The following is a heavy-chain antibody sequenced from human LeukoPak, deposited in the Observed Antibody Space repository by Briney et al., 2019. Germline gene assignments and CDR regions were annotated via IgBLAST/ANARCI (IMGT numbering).Heavy chain of an antibody. D-gene: IGHD6-6*01. CDR3: ARRRTRPEAFDV. CDR1: GGSISTYY. V-gene: IGHV4-59*01. J-gene: IGHJ3*01. Sequence: SETLSLTCTVSGGSISTYYWTWMRQPPGTGLEWIGYVYHSGNTRNTKYNPSLRSRVTISLDASKNQFSLKLSSVTTADTAVYYCARRRTRPEAFDVWGQGTMVTVSS. CDR2: VYHSGNT.